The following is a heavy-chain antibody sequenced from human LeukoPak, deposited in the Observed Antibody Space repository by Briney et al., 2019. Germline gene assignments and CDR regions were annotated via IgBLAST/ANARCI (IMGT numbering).Heavy chain of an antibody. V-gene: IGHV3-33*06. D-gene: IGHD1-20*01. CDR3: AKSPVTGADFYYYMDV. CDR1: GFTFNNFA. Sequence: EGSLRLSCAASGFTFNNFAMQWVRQAPGKGLEWVALIWYDGTNKYYADSVKGRFTISRDNSKNTLFLQMNTLRAEDTALYYCAKSPVTGADFYYYMDVWGKGATVTVSS. CDR2: IWYDGTNK. J-gene: IGHJ6*03.